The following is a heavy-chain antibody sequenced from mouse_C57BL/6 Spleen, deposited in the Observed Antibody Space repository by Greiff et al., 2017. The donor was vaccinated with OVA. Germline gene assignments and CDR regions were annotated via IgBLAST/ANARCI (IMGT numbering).Heavy chain of an antibody. D-gene: IGHD4-1*01. CDR2: IDPRDGST. CDR3: ARSGTNWDQFAY. J-gene: IGHJ3*01. Sequence: VKLQESGPELVKPGASVKLSCKASGYTFTSYDINWVKQRPGQGLEWIGWIDPRDGSTKYNEKFKGKATLTVDTSSSTAYMELHSLTSEDSAVYFCARSGTNWDQFAYWGQGTLVTVSA. V-gene: IGHV1-85*01. CDR1: GYTFTSYD.